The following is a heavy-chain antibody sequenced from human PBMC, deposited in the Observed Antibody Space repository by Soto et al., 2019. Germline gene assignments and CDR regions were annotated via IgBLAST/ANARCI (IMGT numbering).Heavy chain of an antibody. V-gene: IGHV3-64*01. J-gene: IGHJ4*02. D-gene: IGHD5-12*01. CDR1: GFTFSNYA. CDR3: PRGSNGYHFDY. Sequence: EVQLVESGGGLVQPGGSLRLSCAASGFTFSNYAMHWVRQAPGKGLEYVATISSNGHSTDYANSVKGRFTISSDNSMNPLYLQMGSLRAEDMAVYYCPRGSNGYHFDYWGQGTLVTVSS. CDR2: ISSNGHST.